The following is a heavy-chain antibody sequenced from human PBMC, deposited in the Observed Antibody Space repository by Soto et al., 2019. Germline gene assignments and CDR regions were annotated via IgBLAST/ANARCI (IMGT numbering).Heavy chain of an antibody. V-gene: IGHV3-23*01. J-gene: IGHJ4*02. D-gene: IGHD3-22*01. CDR3: AKHPMIVVVSYYFDY. CDR1: GFTFSSYA. CDR2: ISGSGGST. Sequence: EVQLLESGGGLVQPGGSLRLSCAASGFTFSSYAMSWVRQAPGEGLEWVSAISGSGGSTYYADSVKGRFTISRDNSKNTLYLQMNSLRAEDTAVYYCAKHPMIVVVSYYFDYWGQGTLVTVSS.